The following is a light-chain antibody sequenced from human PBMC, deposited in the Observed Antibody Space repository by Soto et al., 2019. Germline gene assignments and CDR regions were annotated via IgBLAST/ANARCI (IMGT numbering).Light chain of an antibody. CDR2: DVS. Sequence: QSALTQPASVSGSPGQSITISCTGTSSDVGGYNYVSWYQQHPGKAPKLMIYDVSNRPSGVSNRFSGSKSDNTASLTISGLQAEDEADYYCSSYTSSSTHYVFGTGTKLTVL. V-gene: IGLV2-14*01. CDR1: SSDVGGYNY. J-gene: IGLJ1*01. CDR3: SSYTSSSTHYV.